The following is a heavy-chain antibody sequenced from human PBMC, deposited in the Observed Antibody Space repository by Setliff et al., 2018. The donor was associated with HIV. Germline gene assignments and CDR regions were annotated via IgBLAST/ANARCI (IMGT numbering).Heavy chain of an antibody. J-gene: IGHJ5*02. V-gene: IGHV4-39*01. Sequence: SETLSLTCTVSGGSISSSSYYWGWIRQPPGKGLEWIGSIFYSGNTYYNPSLKSRVTISVDTSKSQFSLNVKSMTAADTAIYYCARRGSSWYSHWFDPWGQGTLVTSPQ. CDR2: IFYSGNT. D-gene: IGHD6-13*01. CDR1: GGSISSSSYY. CDR3: ARRGSSWYSHWFDP.